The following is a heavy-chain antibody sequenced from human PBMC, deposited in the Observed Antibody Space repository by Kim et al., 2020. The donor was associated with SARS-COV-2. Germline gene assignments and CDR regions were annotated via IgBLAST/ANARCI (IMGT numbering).Heavy chain of an antibody. CDR1: GFTFSDYY. J-gene: IGHJ4*02. CDR3: ARVPFGDLSAYYFDL. CDR2: ISSSGSYT. V-gene: IGHV3-11*05. D-gene: IGHD3-10*01. Sequence: GGSLRLSCAASGFTFSDYYMTWIRQAPGKGLEWVSYISSSGSYTNYADSVKGRFTISRDNAKNSLYLQMSSLRAEDTALYYCARVPFGDLSAYYFDLWGPGTLVTVSS.